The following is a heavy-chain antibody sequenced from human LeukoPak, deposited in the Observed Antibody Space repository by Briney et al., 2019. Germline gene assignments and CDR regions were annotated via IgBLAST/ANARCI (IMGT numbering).Heavy chain of an antibody. CDR1: GFSFSGYY. CDR3: ARVAVVTDDAFDI. V-gene: IGHV3-7*01. D-gene: IGHD2-21*02. CDR2: INPDGSGK. Sequence: GGSLRLSCAVSGFSFSGYYMSWVRQAPGKGLEWVANINPDGSGKNYGDSVKGRFNISRDNAKNSLFLQMNSLRADDTAVFYCARVAVVTDDAFDIWGHGTLVTVSS. J-gene: IGHJ3*02.